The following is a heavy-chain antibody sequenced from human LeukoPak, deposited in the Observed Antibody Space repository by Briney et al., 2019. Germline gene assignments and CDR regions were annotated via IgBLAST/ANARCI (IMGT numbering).Heavy chain of an antibody. Sequence: SETLSLTCTVSGGSISSGDYYWSWIRQPPGKGLEWIGYIYYSGSTYYNPSLKSRVTISVDTSKNQFSLKLSSVTAADTAVYYCARDDGGFGEGFDYWGQGTLVTVSS. D-gene: IGHD3-10*01. J-gene: IGHJ4*02. V-gene: IGHV4-30-4*01. CDR3: ARDDGGFGEGFDY. CDR1: GGSISSGDYY. CDR2: IYYSGST.